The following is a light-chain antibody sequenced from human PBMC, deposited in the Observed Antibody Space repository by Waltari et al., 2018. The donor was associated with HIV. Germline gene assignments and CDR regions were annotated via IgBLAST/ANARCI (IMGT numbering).Light chain of an antibody. J-gene: IGLJ3*02. CDR1: SSNSGQNF. CDR2: DNN. V-gene: IGLV1-51*01. CDR3: GTWDSSLSGVV. Sequence: QSVLTQPPSVSAAPGQKVTIACSGSSSNSGQNFVSWYKQRPGTAPKLLIYDNNKRPSGIPDRFSGSKSGTSATLGITGLQTGDEADYYCGTWDSSLSGVVFGGGTKLTVL.